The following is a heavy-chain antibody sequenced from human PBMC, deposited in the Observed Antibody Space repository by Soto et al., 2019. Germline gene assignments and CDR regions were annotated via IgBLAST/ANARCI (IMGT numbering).Heavy chain of an antibody. CDR2: ISSSSSYI. CDR1: GFTFSTYT. CDR3: ARDYDFWSGRGGMDV. Sequence: EAQLVESGGGLVKPGGSLRLSCAASGFTFSTYTMNWVRQAPGKGLEWVASISSSSSYIYYADSVKGRFTISRDNAKNSLYLQMNSLGAEDTAVYYCARDYDFWSGRGGMDVCGQGNTVTVSS. D-gene: IGHD3-3*01. V-gene: IGHV3-21*01. J-gene: IGHJ6*02.